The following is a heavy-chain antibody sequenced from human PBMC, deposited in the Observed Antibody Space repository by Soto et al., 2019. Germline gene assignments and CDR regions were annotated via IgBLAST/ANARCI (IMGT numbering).Heavy chain of an antibody. CDR1: EGNFVDLG. J-gene: IGHJ4*02. V-gene: IGHV3-23*01. CDR2: LSGSGGHS. D-gene: IGHD3-10*01. Sequence: GLPCAAFEGNFVDLGMARVRHAQGKGLEWVASLSGSGGHSSYADSVTGRCTISRDSVKNMLSLDVGDLRAEDSAVYYCAKGCRRLAVFGSAFVSWAQGVLVTVSS. CDR3: AKGCRRLAVFGSAFVS.